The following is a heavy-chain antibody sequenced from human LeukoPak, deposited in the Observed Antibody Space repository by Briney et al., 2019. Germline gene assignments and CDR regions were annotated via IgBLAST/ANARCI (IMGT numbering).Heavy chain of an antibody. CDR3: ARVGLQFTLTNSYQKYFDY. D-gene: IGHD3-9*01. CDR1: GDSISDNY. J-gene: IGHJ4*02. CDR2: ISHSGTT. Sequence: SETLSLTCTVSGDSISDNYWSWIRQPPGKGLEWIGYISHSGTTNYNPSLKSRVAISVDTSKNQFSLKLSSVTAADTAVYYCARVGLQFTLTNSYQKYFDYWGPGTLVTVSS. V-gene: IGHV4-59*01.